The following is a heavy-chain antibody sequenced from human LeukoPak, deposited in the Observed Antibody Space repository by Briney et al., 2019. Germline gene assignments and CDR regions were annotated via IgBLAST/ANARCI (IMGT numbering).Heavy chain of an antibody. V-gene: IGHV4-4*07. D-gene: IGHD2-15*01. CDR1: GGSITNYY. CDR3: ARQGYCGGSTCYSSWFDP. J-gene: IGHJ5*02. Sequence: SETLSLTCTVSGGSITNYYWSWIRQPAGKGLEWVGRFYTSGSTIYNPSLKSRVTMSVDTSKNQFSLKLTSVTAADTAVYYCARQGYCGGSTCYSSWFDPWGQGTLVTVSS. CDR2: FYTSGST.